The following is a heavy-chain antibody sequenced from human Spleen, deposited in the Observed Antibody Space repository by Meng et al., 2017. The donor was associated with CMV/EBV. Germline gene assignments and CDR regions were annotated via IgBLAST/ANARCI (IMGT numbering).Heavy chain of an antibody. Sequence: SQTLSLTCAVYGGSFSGYYWSWIRQPPGKGLEWIGEINHSGRTYFNPSLKSRVTVSVDTSKNQVALKLNSVTAADTAVYYCARDRDGSSSSWDYWGQGTLVTVSS. CDR3: ARDRDGSSSSWDY. J-gene: IGHJ4*02. D-gene: IGHD6-6*01. CDR1: GGSFSGYY. V-gene: IGHV4-34*01. CDR2: INHSGRT.